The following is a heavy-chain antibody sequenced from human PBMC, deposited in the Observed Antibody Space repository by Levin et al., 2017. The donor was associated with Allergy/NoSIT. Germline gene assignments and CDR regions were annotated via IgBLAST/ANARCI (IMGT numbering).Heavy chain of an antibody. CDR1: GYTFSGYY. CDR3: ARQGVAGTFDP. V-gene: IGHV1-2*02. D-gene: IGHD6-19*01. J-gene: IGHJ5*02. Sequence: ASVKVSCKASGYTFSGYYMHWVRQAPGQGFEWMGWINPNSGGTSFVQKFQGRVTMTRDTSISTAYMELSRLRSDDTAVYYCARQGVAGTFDPWGQGTLVTVSS. CDR2: INPNSGGT.